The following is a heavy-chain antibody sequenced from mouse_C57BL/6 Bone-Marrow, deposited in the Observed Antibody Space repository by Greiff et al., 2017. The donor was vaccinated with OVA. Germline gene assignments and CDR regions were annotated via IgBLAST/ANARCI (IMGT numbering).Heavy chain of an antibody. Sequence: VQLQQSGAELVKPGASVKLSCKASGYTFTEYTIHWVKQRSGQGLEWIGWFYPGSGSIKYNEKFKDKATLTADKSSSTVYMELSRLTSEDSAVYFCARHEEVYYYGSSWYFDVWGTGTTVTVSS. CDR2: FYPGSGSI. CDR1: GYTFTEYT. J-gene: IGHJ1*03. V-gene: IGHV1-62-2*01. D-gene: IGHD1-1*01. CDR3: ARHEEVYYYGSSWYFDV.